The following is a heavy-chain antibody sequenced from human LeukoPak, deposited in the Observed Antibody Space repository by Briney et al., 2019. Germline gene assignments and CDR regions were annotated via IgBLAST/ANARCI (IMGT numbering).Heavy chain of an antibody. J-gene: IGHJ4*02. CDR3: ARGRLAARHYFDY. D-gene: IGHD6-6*01. V-gene: IGHV4-34*01. CDR2: INHSGST. Sequence: SETLSLTCAVYGGSFSGYYWSWIRQPPGKGLEWIGEINHSGSTNYNPTLKSRVTISVDTSKNQFSLKRSSVTAADTAVYYCARGRLAARHYFDYWGQGTLVTVSS. CDR1: GGSFSGYY.